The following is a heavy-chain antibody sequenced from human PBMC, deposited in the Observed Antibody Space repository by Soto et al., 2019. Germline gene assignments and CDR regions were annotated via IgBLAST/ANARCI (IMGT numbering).Heavy chain of an antibody. J-gene: IGHJ4*02. V-gene: IGHV3-30*18. CDR2: ASYDGSYK. CDR3: AKERSVVATTPYFDY. D-gene: IGHD5-12*01. Sequence: QVQLVESGGGVVQPGRSLRLSCAASGFTFSSFGMHWVRQAPGKGLEWVAVASYDGSYKYYADSVKGRFTISRDNSKNTLYLQMNSLRAEDTAVYYCAKERSVVATTPYFDYWGQGTLVTVSS. CDR1: GFTFSSFG.